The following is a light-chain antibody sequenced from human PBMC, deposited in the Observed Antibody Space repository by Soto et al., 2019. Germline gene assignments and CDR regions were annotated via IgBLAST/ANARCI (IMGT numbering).Light chain of an antibody. J-gene: IGLJ3*02. CDR3: CSYAGTYWV. Sequence: QSVLTQPRSVSGSPGQSVTISCTGTSNDVGGYNYVSWFQQHPGKVPKLMVYDVSYRPSGVPDRFPGSKSGNTASLTISGLQADDEGDYYCCSYAGTYWVFGGGTKLTVL. CDR1: SNDVGGYNY. V-gene: IGLV2-11*01. CDR2: DVS.